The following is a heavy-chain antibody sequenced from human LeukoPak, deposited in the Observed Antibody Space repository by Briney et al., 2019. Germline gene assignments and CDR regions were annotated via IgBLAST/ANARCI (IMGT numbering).Heavy chain of an antibody. J-gene: IGHJ4*02. V-gene: IGHV1-2*04. CDR1: GYTFTGYY. CDR3: ARGVPIGQWLVHYFDY. CDR2: INPNSGGT. D-gene: IGHD6-19*01. Sequence: ASVKVSCKASGYTFTGYYMHWVRQAPGQGLEWMGWINPNSGGTNYAQKFQGWVTMTRDTSISTAYMELSRLRSDDTAVYYCARGVPIGQWLVHYFDYWGQGTLVTVSS.